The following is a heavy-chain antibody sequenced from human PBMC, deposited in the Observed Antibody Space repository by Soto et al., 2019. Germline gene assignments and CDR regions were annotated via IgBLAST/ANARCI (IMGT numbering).Heavy chain of an antibody. D-gene: IGHD2-15*01. CDR2: IYYSGST. V-gene: IGHV4-31*03. Sequence: QVQLQESGPGLVKPSQTLSLTCTVSGGSISSGGYYWSWIRQHPGKGLEWIGYIYYSGSTYYNPSLKSRVTISVDTSKNQFSLKLSSVTAADTAVYYCARDSYCSGGSCLALDAFDVWGQGTMVTVSS. J-gene: IGHJ3*01. CDR1: GGSISSGGYY. CDR3: ARDSYCSGGSCLALDAFDV.